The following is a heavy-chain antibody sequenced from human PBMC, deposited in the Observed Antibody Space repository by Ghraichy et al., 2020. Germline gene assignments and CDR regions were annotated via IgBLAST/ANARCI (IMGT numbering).Heavy chain of an antibody. CDR2: MSGSGSGDNT. Sequence: GGSLRLSCAASGFTSTSHAVGWVRQAPGKGLEWVSGMSGSGSGDNTYYEDSVKGRFTISRDNSKNMLYLQMNSLRVEDTAVYYCAIADSSGSINRGLGYWGQGTLVTVSS. D-gene: IGHD3-22*01. CDR1: GFTSTSHA. J-gene: IGHJ4*02. CDR3: AIADSSGSINRGLGY. V-gene: IGHV3-23*01.